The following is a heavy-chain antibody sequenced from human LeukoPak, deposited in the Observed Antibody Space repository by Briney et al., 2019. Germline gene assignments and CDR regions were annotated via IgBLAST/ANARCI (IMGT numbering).Heavy chain of an antibody. CDR2: IYPDDSDT. CDR1: GYSFTSYW. Sequence: GESLKISCKGSGYSFTSYWIGWVRQMPGKGLEWMGIIYPDDSDTRYSPSFQGQVTISADKSINTAYLQWSSLKASDTAMYYCARFRITMVRGVIQGWFDPWGQGTLVTVSS. V-gene: IGHV5-51*01. J-gene: IGHJ5*02. D-gene: IGHD3-10*01. CDR3: ARFRITMVRGVIQGWFDP.